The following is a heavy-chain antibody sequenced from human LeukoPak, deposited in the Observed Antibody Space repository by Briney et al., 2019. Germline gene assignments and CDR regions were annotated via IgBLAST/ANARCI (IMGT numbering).Heavy chain of an antibody. V-gene: IGHV1-18*01. D-gene: IGHD2-2*01. Sequence: ASVKVSCKASGYTFTSYGISWVRQAPGQGLEWMGWISAYNGNTNYAQKLQGRVTMTTDTSTSTAYMELRSLRSDDTAVYYCAREKEYCSSTSCYFPVDYWGQGTLVTVSS. CDR1: GYTFTSYG. J-gene: IGHJ4*02. CDR2: ISAYNGNT. CDR3: AREKEYCSSTSCYFPVDY.